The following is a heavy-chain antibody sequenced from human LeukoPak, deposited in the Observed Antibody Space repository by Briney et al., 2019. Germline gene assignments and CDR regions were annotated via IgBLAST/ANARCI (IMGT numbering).Heavy chain of an antibody. Sequence: GGSLRLSCAASRVTFNHDGMDWVRQGPGKGLGWVAVIRYDESDKYYAASVKVRFTSSRDNSKNTLYLQRNSLRAEDPAVYYCASLGILYRYGPFFSGEDYWGQGTLVTVSS. CDR2: IRYDESDK. J-gene: IGHJ4*02. CDR3: ASLGILYRYGPFFSGEDY. V-gene: IGHV3-30*19. CDR1: RVTFNHDG. D-gene: IGHD5-18*01.